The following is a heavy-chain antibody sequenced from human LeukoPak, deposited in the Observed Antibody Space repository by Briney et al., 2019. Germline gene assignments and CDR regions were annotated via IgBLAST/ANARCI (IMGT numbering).Heavy chain of an antibody. CDR3: ARVGALSSSWLLY. D-gene: IGHD6-13*01. Sequence: GGSLRLSCAVSGITFRSYEMNWVRQAPGKGLEWVSSISSGASTIYYADSVKGRFTISRDNAKNSLYLQMNSLRAEDTAVYYCARVGALSSSWLLYWGQGTLVTVSS. J-gene: IGHJ4*02. CDR1: GITFRSYE. V-gene: IGHV3-48*03. CDR2: ISSGASTI.